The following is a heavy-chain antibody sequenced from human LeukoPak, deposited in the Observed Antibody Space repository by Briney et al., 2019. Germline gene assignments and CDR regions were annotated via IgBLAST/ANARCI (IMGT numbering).Heavy chain of an antibody. CDR1: GGSISSSSYY. V-gene: IGHV4-61*02. D-gene: IGHD3-10*01. J-gene: IGHJ3*02. CDR2: ISPSGST. Sequence: SETLTLTCTVSGGSISSSSYYWGWIRQPAGKGLEWIGRISPSGSTKYNPSLKSRVTISVDTSKNQFSLRLSSVTAADPAVYYCAREFWNYRSGNLQAFDIWGQGTMVTVSS. CDR3: AREFWNYRSGNLQAFDI.